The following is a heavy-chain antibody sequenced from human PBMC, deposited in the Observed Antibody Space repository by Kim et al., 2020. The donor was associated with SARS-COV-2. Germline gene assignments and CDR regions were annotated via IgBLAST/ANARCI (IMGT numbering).Heavy chain of an antibody. CDR1: GGSFSGYY. V-gene: IGHV4-34*01. D-gene: IGHD2-2*01. CDR3: ARGTLYCSSTSCYRFVGGYFDY. CDR2: INHSGST. J-gene: IGHJ4*02. Sequence: SETLSLTCAVYGGSFSGYYWSWIRQPPGKGLEWIGEINHSGSTNYNPSLKSRVTISVDTSKNQFSLKLSSVTAADTAVYYCARGTLYCSSTSCYRFVGGYFDYWGQGTLVTVSS.